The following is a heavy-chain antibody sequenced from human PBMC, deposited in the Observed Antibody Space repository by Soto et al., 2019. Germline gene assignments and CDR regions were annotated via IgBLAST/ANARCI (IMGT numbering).Heavy chain of an antibody. D-gene: IGHD6-6*01. CDR3: ARLEYSSSLDYYYYGMDV. Sequence: GESLKISCKGSGYSFTSYWIGWVRQMPGKGLEWMGIIYPGDSDTRYSPSFQGQVTISADKSISTAYLQWSSLKASDTAMYYRARLEYSSSLDYYYYGMDVWGQGTTVTVSS. J-gene: IGHJ6*02. V-gene: IGHV5-51*01. CDR2: IYPGDSDT. CDR1: GYSFTSYW.